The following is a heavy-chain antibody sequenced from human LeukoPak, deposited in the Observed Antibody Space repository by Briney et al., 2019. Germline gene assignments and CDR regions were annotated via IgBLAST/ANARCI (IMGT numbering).Heavy chain of an antibody. Sequence: GGSLRLSCAASGFTFSNYAMSWVRQAPGKGLEWVSAVSGRDTNTYYTDSVKGRFTISRDNSKNTLYLQMNSLSAEDTAIYYCAKWGDYDVLTGYYDSDYWGQGTLVTVSS. D-gene: IGHD3-9*01. CDR2: VSGRDTNT. J-gene: IGHJ4*02. V-gene: IGHV3-23*01. CDR3: AKWGDYDVLTGYYDSDY. CDR1: GFTFSNYA.